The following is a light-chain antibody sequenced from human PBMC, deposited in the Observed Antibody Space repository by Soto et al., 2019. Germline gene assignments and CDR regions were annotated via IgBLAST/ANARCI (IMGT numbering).Light chain of an antibody. V-gene: IGKV3-20*01. CDR1: QSVNSSY. J-gene: IGKJ4*01. CDR2: GAS. CDR3: QQFSSYPLT. Sequence: EIVLTQSPGTLSLSPGERVTLSCLASQSVNSSYLAWYQHKPGQAPRLLIYGASTRATGIPDRFSGSGSGTDFTLTISRLEPEDFAVYYCQQFSSYPLTFGGGTKVDIK.